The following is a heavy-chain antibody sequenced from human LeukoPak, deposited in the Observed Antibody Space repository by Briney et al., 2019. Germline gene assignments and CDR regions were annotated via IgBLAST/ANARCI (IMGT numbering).Heavy chain of an antibody. CDR3: ARDNFPIAAAFDY. CDR2: IWYDGSNK. CDR1: GFTFSSYG. V-gene: IGHV3-33*01. J-gene: IGHJ4*02. Sequence: PGRSLRLSCAASGFTFSSYGMHWVRQAPGKGLEWVAVIWYDGSNKYYADSVKGRFTISRDNSKNTLYLQMNSLRAEDTAVYYCARDNFPIAAAFDYWGQGTLVTVSS. D-gene: IGHD6-13*01.